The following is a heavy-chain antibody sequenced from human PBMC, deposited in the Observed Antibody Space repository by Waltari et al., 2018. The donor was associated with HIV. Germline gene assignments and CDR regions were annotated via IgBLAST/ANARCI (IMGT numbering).Heavy chain of an antibody. J-gene: IGHJ4*02. Sequence: QVQLQESGPGLVKPSETLSLTCTGSGSPIRSCYRSWIRQPAGKGLEWIGRIYTSGSTNYNPSLKSRVTMSVDTSKNQFSLKLSSVTAADTAVYYCARGVMGELLGYGFDYWGQGTLVTVSS. CDR1: GSPIRSCY. CDR2: IYTSGST. V-gene: IGHV4-4*07. D-gene: IGHD1-26*01. CDR3: ARGVMGELLGYGFDY.